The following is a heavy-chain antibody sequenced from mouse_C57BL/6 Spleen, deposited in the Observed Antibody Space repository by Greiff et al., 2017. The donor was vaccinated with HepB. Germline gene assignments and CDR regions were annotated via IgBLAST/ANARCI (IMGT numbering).Heavy chain of an antibody. CDR3: TTASSGLFAY. D-gene: IGHD3-2*02. CDR2: IDPENGDT. Sequence: EVKLQESGAELVRPGASVKLSCTASGFNIKDDYMHWVKQRPEQGLEWIGWIDPENGDTEYASKFQGKATITADTSSNTAYQQLSSLTSEDTAVYYCTTASSGLFAYWGQGTLVTVSA. J-gene: IGHJ3*01. V-gene: IGHV14-4*01. CDR1: GFNIKDDY.